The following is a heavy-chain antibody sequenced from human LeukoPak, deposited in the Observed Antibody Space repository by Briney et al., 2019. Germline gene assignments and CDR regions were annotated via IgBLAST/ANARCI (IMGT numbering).Heavy chain of an antibody. CDR1: GFTFSSHV. J-gene: IGHJ4*02. CDR2: INGSGGST. D-gene: IGHD3-10*01. CDR3: AKQNGGFREDYDY. V-gene: IGHV3-23*01. Sequence: GGSLRLSCAAPGFTFSSHVMSSGPQAPGKGLEWVSAINGSGGSTYDEDSVKGRFTISRDNSKNTLYLQMNSLRAEDTAVYYCAKQNGGFREDYDYGGQGTLVTVSS.